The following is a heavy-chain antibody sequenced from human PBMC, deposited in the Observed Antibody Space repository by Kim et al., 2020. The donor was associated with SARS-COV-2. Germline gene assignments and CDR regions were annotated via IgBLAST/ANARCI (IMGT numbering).Heavy chain of an antibody. D-gene: IGHD3-10*01. CDR3: ARSPDSYYYGSGEIS. J-gene: IGHJ5*02. CDR1: GGSISSSSYY. Sequence: SETLSLTCTVSGGSISSSSYYWGWIRQPPGKGLEWIGSIYYSGSTYYNPSLKSRVTISVDTSKNQFSLKLSSVTAADTAVYYCARSPDSYYYGSGEISWGQGTLVTVSS. CDR2: IYYSGST. V-gene: IGHV4-39*07.